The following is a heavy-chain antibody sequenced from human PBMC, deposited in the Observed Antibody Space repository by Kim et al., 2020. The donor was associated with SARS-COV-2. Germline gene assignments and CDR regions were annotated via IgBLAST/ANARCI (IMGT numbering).Heavy chain of an antibody. Sequence: KSRVTISVTTSKNQFSVKLSSVTAADTAVYYCARGKAVVVPAAIPGWFDPWGQGTLVTVSS. CDR3: ARGKAVVVPAAIPGWFDP. D-gene: IGHD2-2*01. J-gene: IGHJ5*02. V-gene: IGHV4-34*01.